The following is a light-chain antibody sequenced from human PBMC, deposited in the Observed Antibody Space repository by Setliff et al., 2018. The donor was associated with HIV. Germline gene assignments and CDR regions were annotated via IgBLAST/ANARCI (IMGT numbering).Light chain of an antibody. Sequence: LTQPRSVTGSRGQTVTFSCTGGSSDVGGYDYVSWYQQHPGKAPKLIIYDVSKRPSGVPARFSGFKSGNTAYLTISGLQPEDEAEYYCCSYAGTYSFVFGTGTKVTVL. CDR3: CSYAGTYSFV. J-gene: IGLJ1*01. CDR2: DVS. CDR1: SSDVGGYDY. V-gene: IGLV2-11*01.